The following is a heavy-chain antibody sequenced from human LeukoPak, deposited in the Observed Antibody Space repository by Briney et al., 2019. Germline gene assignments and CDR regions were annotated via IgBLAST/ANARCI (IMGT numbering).Heavy chain of an antibody. V-gene: IGHV4-59*01. Sequence: PSETLSLTCTVSGGSISSYYWSWIRQPPGKGLEWIGYIYYSGSTNYNPSLKSRVTISVDTSKNQFSLKLSSVTAADTAVYYCARGPPYYDILTGYRYYFDYWGQGTLVTVSS. CDR1: GGSISSYY. J-gene: IGHJ4*02. CDR2: IYYSGST. CDR3: ARGPPYYDILTGYRYYFDY. D-gene: IGHD3-9*01.